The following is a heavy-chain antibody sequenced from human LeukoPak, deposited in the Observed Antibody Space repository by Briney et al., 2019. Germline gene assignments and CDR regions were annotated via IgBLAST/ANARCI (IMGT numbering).Heavy chain of an antibody. CDR2: ISSSGSTI. V-gene: IGHV3-48*03. Sequence: PGGSLRLSCAASGFTFSSYEMNWVRQAPGKGLEWVSYISSSGSTIYYADSVKGRFTISRDNAKSSVYLQMNSIRAEDTAVYYCASIPSRKQLVDYWGQRTLVTVSS. J-gene: IGHJ4*02. CDR1: GFTFSSYE. D-gene: IGHD6-13*01. CDR3: ASIPSRKQLVDY.